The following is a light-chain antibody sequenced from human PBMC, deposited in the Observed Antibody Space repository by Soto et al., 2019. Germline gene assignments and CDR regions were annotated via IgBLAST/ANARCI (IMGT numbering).Light chain of an antibody. CDR2: GTS. CDR1: QSVPSTY. Sequence: VLSQSPGRLSLSPGERATLSCRASQSVPSTYFAWYQQKSGQPPRLLISGTSNRATGIPDRFSGSGSGTDFTLTISRLEPEDFAVYYCQVYGISPKTFGQGTKVDIK. J-gene: IGKJ1*01. CDR3: QVYGISPKT. V-gene: IGKV3-20*01.